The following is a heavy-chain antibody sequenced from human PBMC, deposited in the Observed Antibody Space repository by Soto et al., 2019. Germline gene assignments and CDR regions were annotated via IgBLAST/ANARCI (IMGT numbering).Heavy chain of an antibody. V-gene: IGHV3-23*01. CDR2: ISGSGGST. J-gene: IGHJ4*02. Sequence: QTGGSLRLSCAASGFTFSSYAMSWVRQAPGKGLEWVSAISGSGGSTYYADSVKGRFSISRDNAKNSLYLQMNSLRVEDTAVYYCVRTSLVVAAATREDYWGQGTLVTVSS. CDR3: VRTSLVVAAATREDY. CDR1: GFTFSSYA. D-gene: IGHD2-15*01.